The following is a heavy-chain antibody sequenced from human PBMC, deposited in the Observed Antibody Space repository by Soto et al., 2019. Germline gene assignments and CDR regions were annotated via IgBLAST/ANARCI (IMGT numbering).Heavy chain of an antibody. CDR1: GGSVNTADYY. Sequence: QVQLQESGPGLVKPSQTLSLTCTVSGGSVNTADYYWTWIRQSPGKRLEWIVNIYYDGSAYPNPSLTSRVTASLDTSKDQFSLNLFSVTAADTAVYYCASRMRDTYQYYNWFDPWGQGTLVTVSS. V-gene: IGHV4-30-4*01. J-gene: IGHJ5*02. CDR2: IYYDGSA. CDR3: ASRMRDTYQYYNWFDP. D-gene: IGHD3-16*02.